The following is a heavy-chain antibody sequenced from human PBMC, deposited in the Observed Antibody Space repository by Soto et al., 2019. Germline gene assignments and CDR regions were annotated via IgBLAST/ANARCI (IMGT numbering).Heavy chain of an antibody. D-gene: IGHD5-18*01. CDR3: ARGEGTAIDY. CDR2: ISYDGSNK. CDR1: GFTFGSYA. J-gene: IGHJ4*02. Sequence: GGSRRLSCAASGFTFGSYAMHWSPQAPGKGLEWVAVISYDGSNKYYADSVKGRFTISRDNSKNTLYLQMNSLRAEDTAVYYCARGEGTAIDYWGQGTLVTVSS. V-gene: IGHV3-30-3*01.